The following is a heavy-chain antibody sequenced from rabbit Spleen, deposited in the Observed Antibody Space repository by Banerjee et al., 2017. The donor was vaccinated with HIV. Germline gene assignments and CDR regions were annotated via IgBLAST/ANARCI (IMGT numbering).Heavy chain of an antibody. CDR2: INTASGKA. CDR1: GFSFSGYDV. Sequence: QAQLEESGGVLFQPEGSLTITCTASGFSFSGYDVMCCVRPAPGKGLEWIACINTASGKAGDSSRAKGRFTFTKTSSTTVTLQMTSLTAADTATYYCARDTASSFSSYGIDLWGPGTLVTVS. CDR3: ARDTASSFSSYGIDL. D-gene: IGHD8-1*01. J-gene: IGHJ6*01. V-gene: IGHV1S45*01.